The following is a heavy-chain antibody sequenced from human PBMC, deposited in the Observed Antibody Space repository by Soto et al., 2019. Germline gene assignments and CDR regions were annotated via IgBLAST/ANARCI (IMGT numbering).Heavy chain of an antibody. V-gene: IGHV4-31*03. D-gene: IGHD6-19*01. CDR3: ARDSSSGWKTNWFDP. J-gene: IGHJ5*02. CDR2: IYYSGST. Sequence: SETLSLTCTVSGGSISSGGYYWSWIRQHPGKGLEWIGYIYYSGSTYYNPSLKSRVTISVDTSKNQFSLKLSSVTAADTAVYYCARDSSSGWKTNWFDPWGQGTLVTVSS. CDR1: GGSISSGGYY.